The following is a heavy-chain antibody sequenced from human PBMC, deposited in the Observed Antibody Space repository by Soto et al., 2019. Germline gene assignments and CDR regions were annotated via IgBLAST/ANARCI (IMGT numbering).Heavy chain of an antibody. CDR1: GGTFSSYA. V-gene: IGHV1-69*13. D-gene: IGHD2-2*01. Sequence: SVKVSCKASGGTFSSYAISRVRQAPGQGLEWMGGIIPIFGTANYAQKFQGRVTITADESTSTAYMELSSLRSEDTAVYYCARVPAAINYYSYGMDVWGQGTTVTVS. CDR3: ARVPAAINYYSYGMDV. J-gene: IGHJ6*02. CDR2: IIPIFGTA.